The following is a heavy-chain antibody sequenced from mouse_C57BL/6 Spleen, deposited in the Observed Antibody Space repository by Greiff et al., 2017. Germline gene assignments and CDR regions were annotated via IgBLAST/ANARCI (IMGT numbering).Heavy chain of an antibody. D-gene: IGHD1-1*01. V-gene: IGHV2-5*01. CDR1: GFSFTSYG. Sequence: VQLQQSGPGLVQPSQCLSITCTVSGFSFTSYGVHWVRQSPGKGLEWLGMIWRGGSTDYNAAFMSRLSITKDNSKSQVFFKMNSLQADDTAIYYCAKTYDYYGSSYYFDYWGQGTTLTVST. J-gene: IGHJ2*01. CDR2: IWRGGST. CDR3: AKTYDYYGSSYYFDY.